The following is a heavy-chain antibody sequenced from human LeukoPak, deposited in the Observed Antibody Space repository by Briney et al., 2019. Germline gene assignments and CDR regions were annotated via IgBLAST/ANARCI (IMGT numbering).Heavy chain of an antibody. D-gene: IGHD3-3*01. V-gene: IGHV4-4*07. Sequence: SETLSLTCNVSGGSITNYYWTWIRQPAGKGLEWIGRIYTSGSTNYNPSLESRVTISVDKSKNQFSLKLSSVTAADTAVYYCARGVTDFWSGPYTYNYMDVWGKGTTVIVSS. CDR3: ARGVTDFWSGPYTYNYMDV. J-gene: IGHJ6*03. CDR1: GGSITNYY. CDR2: IYTSGST.